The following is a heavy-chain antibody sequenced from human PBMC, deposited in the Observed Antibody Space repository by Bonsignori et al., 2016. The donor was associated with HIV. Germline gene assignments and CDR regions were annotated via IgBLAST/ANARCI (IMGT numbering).Heavy chain of an antibody. V-gene: IGHV4-34*01. CDR3: ARATYSSSWYLRPHAFDI. Sequence: VRQMPGKGLEWIGEINHSGSTNYNPSLKSRVTISVDTSKNQFSLKLSSVTAADTAVYYCARATYSSSWYLRPHAFDIWGQGTMVTVSS. D-gene: IGHD6-13*01. J-gene: IGHJ3*02. CDR2: INHSGST.